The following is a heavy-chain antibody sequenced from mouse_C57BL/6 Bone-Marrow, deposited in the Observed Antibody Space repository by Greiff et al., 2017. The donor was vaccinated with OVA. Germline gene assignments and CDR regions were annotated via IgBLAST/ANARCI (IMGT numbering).Heavy chain of an antibody. CDR2: ISYDGSN. J-gene: IGHJ4*01. CDR3: ARDIRLRRRTAYAMDY. CDR1: GYSITSGYY. V-gene: IGHV3-6*01. Sequence: DVKLQESGPGLVKPSQSLSLTCSVTGYSITSGYYWNWIRPFPGNKLEWMGYISYDGSNNYKQSLKNRNCITRYTYKNQFFLKLNSVTTDDTATYYCARDIRLRRRTAYAMDYWGQGTSVTVSS. D-gene: IGHD2-4*01.